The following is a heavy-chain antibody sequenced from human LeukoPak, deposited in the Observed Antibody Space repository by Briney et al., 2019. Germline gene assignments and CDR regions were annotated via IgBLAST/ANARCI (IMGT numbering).Heavy chain of an antibody. Sequence: ASVKVSCKASGYTFTSYDINWVRQATGQGLEWMGWMNPNSGNTGYAQKFQGRVTMTRNTSISTAYMELSSLRSEDTAVYYCARGLGGTYYGSGSYYPPEYFQHWGQGTLVTVSS. J-gene: IGHJ1*01. CDR2: MNPNSGNT. D-gene: IGHD3-10*01. CDR3: ARGLGGTYYGSGSYYPPEYFQH. V-gene: IGHV1-8*01. CDR1: GYTFTSYD.